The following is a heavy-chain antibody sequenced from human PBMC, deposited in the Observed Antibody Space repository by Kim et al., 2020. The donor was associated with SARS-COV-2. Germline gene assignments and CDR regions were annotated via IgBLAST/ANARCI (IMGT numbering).Heavy chain of an antibody. Sequence: GSTNYNPSLKSRVTISVDTSKNQFSLKLSSVTAADTAVYYCATRDSSNDYWGQGTLVTVSS. CDR2: GST. J-gene: IGHJ4*02. D-gene: IGHD6-13*01. CDR3: ATRDSSNDY. V-gene: IGHV4-34*01.